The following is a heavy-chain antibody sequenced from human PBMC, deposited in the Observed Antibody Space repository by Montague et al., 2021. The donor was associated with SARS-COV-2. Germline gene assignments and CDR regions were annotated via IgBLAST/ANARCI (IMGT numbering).Heavy chain of an antibody. J-gene: IGHJ4*02. V-gene: IGHV4-39*07. Sequence: SETLSLTCSISGASVSSRDYYWAWIRQPPGKGLEWIGSFYYSGNTYYXPSLRSRVTISVDASKNQFSLKLSSVAAADTTVYYCARDSWRDRSGYFQAGLDYWGQGTPVTVSS. CDR2: FYYSGNT. CDR3: ARDSWRDRSGYFQAGLDY. D-gene: IGHD3-3*01. CDR1: GASVSSRDYY.